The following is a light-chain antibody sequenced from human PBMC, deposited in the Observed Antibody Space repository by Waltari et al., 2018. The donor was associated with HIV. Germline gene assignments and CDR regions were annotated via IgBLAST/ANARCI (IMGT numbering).Light chain of an antibody. J-gene: IGKJ4*02. CDR2: CAA. V-gene: IGKV3-15*01. CDR1: QSVSNH. CDR3: QQYDNWPPLT. Sequence: EIVMTQSPATLSVSPGDRATLSCRASQSVSNHLAWYHQKPFQTPRLLIYCAATRATGIPARFSGGVSGTEFTLTISSLQSEDFAVYYCQQYDNWPPLTFGGGTKVEIK.